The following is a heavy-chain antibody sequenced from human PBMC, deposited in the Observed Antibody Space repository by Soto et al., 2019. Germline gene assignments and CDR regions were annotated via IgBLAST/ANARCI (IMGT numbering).Heavy chain of an antibody. CDR2: IWYDGSNK. J-gene: IGHJ4*02. CDR1: GFTFSSYG. CDR3: ARNYYDSSGYHISPDY. D-gene: IGHD3-22*01. Sequence: PGGSLRLSCAASGFTFSSYGMHWVRQAPGKGLEWVAVIWYDGSNKYYADSVKGRFTISRDNSKNTLYLQMNSLRAEDTAVYYCARNYYDSSGYHISPDYWGQGTLVTVSS. V-gene: IGHV3-33*01.